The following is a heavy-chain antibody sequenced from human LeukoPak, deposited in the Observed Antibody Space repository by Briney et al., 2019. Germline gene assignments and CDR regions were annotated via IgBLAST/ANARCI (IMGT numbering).Heavy chain of an antibody. V-gene: IGHV3-7*01. CDR2: INQGGSEI. CDR3: ARGHYDMGV. CDR1: GFTFSNSW. J-gene: IGHJ6*02. Sequence: GGSLRLSCVASGFTFSNSWMTWVRQAPGKGREWVANINQGGSEINYVDSVKGRFTISRDCAKNSLYLQMNSLRAEDTTVYYCARGHYDMGVWGQGTTVTVSS.